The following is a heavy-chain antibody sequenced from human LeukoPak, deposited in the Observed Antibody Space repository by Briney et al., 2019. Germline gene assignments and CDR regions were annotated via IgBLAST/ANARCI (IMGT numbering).Heavy chain of an antibody. Sequence: PSETLSLTCTVSGGSISSSSYYWGWIRQPPGKGLEWVGSIYYSGSTYYNPSLKSRVTQSVGPSKNPFSLKLTFATPADPAVHYCARQETPTIFGVVSFRVGFDYWGQGTLVTVSS. CDR2: IYYSGST. CDR3: ARQETPTIFGVVSFRVGFDY. J-gene: IGHJ4*02. CDR1: GGSISSSSYY. D-gene: IGHD3-3*01. V-gene: IGHV4-39*01.